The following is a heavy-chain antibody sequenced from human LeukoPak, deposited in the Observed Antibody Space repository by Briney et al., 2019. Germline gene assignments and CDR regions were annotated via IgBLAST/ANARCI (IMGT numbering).Heavy chain of an antibody. J-gene: IGHJ4*02. CDR3: TRWTRVLDS. V-gene: IGHV4-59*01. CDR2: IYYTGDT. Sequence: SETLSLTCTVSGASITSTYWTWIRQPPGKGLESIGYIYYTGDTNYNPSLNSRVTISLDTSTSQFSLTLRSVTAADTAVYYCTRWTRVLDSWGQGILVTVSS. CDR1: GASITSTY. D-gene: IGHD4-17*01.